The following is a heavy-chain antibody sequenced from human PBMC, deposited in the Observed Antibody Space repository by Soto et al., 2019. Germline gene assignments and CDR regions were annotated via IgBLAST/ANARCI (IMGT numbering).Heavy chain of an antibody. D-gene: IGHD6-13*01. CDR3: AREQQLVPSYYYYGMDV. CDR2: ISSSSSTI. J-gene: IGHJ6*02. CDR1: GFTFSSYS. V-gene: IGHV3-48*02. Sequence: GGSLRLSCAASGFTFSSYSMNWVRQAPGKGLEWVSYISSSSSTIYYADSVKGRFTISRDNAKNSLYLQMNSLRDEDTAVYYCAREQQLVPSYYYYGMDVWGQGTTVTVSS.